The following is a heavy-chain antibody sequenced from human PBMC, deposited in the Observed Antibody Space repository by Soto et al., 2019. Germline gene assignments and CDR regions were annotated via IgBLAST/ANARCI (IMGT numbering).Heavy chain of an antibody. Sequence: VQLLESGGGLVQPGGSLRLSCAASGFTFSSYGMHWVRQAPGKGLEWVAVIWYDGSNKYYADSVKGRFTISRDNSKNTLYLQMNSLRAEDTAVYYCARAEKVTMIVVVAPFDYWGQGTLVTVSS. CDR1: GFTFSSYG. J-gene: IGHJ4*02. D-gene: IGHD3-22*01. V-gene: IGHV3-33*01. CDR3: ARAEKVTMIVVVAPFDY. CDR2: IWYDGSNK.